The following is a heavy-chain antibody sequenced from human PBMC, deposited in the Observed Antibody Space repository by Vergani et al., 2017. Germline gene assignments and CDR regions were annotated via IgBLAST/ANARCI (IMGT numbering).Heavy chain of an antibody. V-gene: IGHV2-5*01. D-gene: IGHD3-10*01. J-gene: IGHJ4*02. Sequence: QITLKESGPTLVKPTQTLTLPCTFSGFSLTTSGVGVGWIRQPPGKAVEWLILIYWNDDMRYNSFLQNRLTITKDTSKNQLVVKVTNMDPVDTGTYYWAQRIYRSGRPFVNWGQGTLVTVSS. CDR1: GFSLTTSGVG. CDR2: IYWNDDM. CDR3: AQRIYRSGRPFVN.